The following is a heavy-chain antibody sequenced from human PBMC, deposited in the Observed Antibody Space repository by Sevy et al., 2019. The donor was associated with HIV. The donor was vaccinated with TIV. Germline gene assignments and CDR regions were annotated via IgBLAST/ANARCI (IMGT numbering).Heavy chain of an antibody. CDR2: MSYDGGNK. Sequence: GGCLRLSCAVSGFTFSRYAMHWVRQAPGKGLEWVAVMSYDGGNKYYADSVKGRFTISRDNSKNTLFLHMNSLRAEDPAVYYCARIGMGQAYGTPPWYWGQGTTVIVSS. J-gene: IGHJ4*02. CDR3: ARIGMGQAYGTPPWY. V-gene: IGHV3-30-3*01. CDR1: GFTFSRYA. D-gene: IGHD3-10*01.